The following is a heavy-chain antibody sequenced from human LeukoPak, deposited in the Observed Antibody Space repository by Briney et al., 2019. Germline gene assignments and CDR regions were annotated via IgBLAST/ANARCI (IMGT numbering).Heavy chain of an antibody. CDR3: AKDRPPYSSGWQPDY. V-gene: IGHV3-23*01. J-gene: IGHJ4*02. D-gene: IGHD6-19*01. CDR2: ISGSGGST. Sequence: GGSLRLSCAASGFTFSSYAMSWVRQAPGKGLEWVSAISGSGGSTYYSDSVKGRFTTSRDNSKNTLYLQMNSLRAEDTAVYYCAKDRPPYSSGWQPDYWGQGTLVTVSS. CDR1: GFTFSSYA.